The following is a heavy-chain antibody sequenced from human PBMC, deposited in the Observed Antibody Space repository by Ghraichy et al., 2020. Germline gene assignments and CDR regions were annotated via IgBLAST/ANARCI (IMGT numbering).Heavy chain of an antibody. Sequence: SLNISCTVSGGSISSGDYYWSWIRQPPGKGLEWIGYIYYSGSTYYNPSLKSRVTISVDTSKNQFSLKLSSVTAADTAVYYCARVPRDYYDSSGYYLDFDYWGQGTLVTVSS. CDR3: ARVPRDYYDSSGYYLDFDY. CDR1: GGSISSGDYY. D-gene: IGHD3-22*01. V-gene: IGHV4-30-4*01. CDR2: IYYSGST. J-gene: IGHJ4*02.